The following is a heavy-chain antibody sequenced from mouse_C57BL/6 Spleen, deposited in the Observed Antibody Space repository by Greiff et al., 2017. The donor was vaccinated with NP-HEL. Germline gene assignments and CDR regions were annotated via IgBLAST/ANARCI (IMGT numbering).Heavy chain of an antibody. CDR1: GYAFSSSW. V-gene: IGHV1-82*01. D-gene: IGHD3-2*02. J-gene: IGHJ4*01. CDR3: ARYQAQATLDYYAMDY. Sequence: QVQLQQSGPELVKPGASVKISCKASGYAFSSSWMNWVKQRPGKGLEWIGQIYPGDGDTNYNGKFKGKATLTADKSSSTAYMQLSSLTSEDSAVYFCARYQAQATLDYYAMDYWGQGTSVTVSS. CDR2: IYPGDGDT.